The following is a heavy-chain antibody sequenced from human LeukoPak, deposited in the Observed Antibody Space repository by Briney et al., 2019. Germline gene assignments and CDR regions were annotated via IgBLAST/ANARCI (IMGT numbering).Heavy chain of an antibody. D-gene: IGHD7-27*01. CDR2: INAGNGNT. Sequence: ASVKVSCKASGYTFTSYAMHWVRQAPGQRLEWMGWINAGNGNTKYSQKFQGRVTITADESTSTAYMELSSLRSEDTAVYYCAREILGIYSYYDYWGQGTLVTVSS. CDR1: GYTFTSYA. V-gene: IGHV1-3*01. J-gene: IGHJ4*02. CDR3: AREILGIYSYYDY.